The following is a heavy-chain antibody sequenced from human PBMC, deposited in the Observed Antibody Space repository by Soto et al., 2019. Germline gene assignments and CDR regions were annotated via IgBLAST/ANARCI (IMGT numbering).Heavy chain of an antibody. CDR3: ATRPITMSSELSDY. J-gene: IGHJ4*02. D-gene: IGHD3-3*01. CDR1: GFTFSSYG. V-gene: IGHV3-30*03. CDR2: ISYDGSNK. Sequence: GGSLRLSCAASGFTFSSYGMHWVRQAPGKGLEWVAVISYDGSNKYYADSVKGRFTISRDNSKNTLYLQMNSLRAEDTAVYYCATRPITMSSELSDYWGQGTLVTVSS.